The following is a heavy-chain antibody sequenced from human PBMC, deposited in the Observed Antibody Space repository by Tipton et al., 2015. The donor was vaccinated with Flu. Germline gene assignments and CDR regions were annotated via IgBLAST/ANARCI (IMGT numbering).Heavy chain of an antibody. D-gene: IGHD1-26*01. V-gene: IGHV3-23*01. Sequence: GSLRLSCAASGFIFSSYWMSWVRQAPGKGLEWVSAFGGNGGTYYADSVKGRFTISRDNSKNTLYLQMNSLRAEDTAVYYCAKEGGWELSSPHFDYWGQGTLVTVSS. J-gene: IGHJ4*02. CDR1: GFIFSSYW. CDR3: AKEGGWELSSPHFDY. CDR2: FGGNGGT.